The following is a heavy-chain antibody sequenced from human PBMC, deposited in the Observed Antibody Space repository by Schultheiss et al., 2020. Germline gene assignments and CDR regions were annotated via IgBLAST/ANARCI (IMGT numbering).Heavy chain of an antibody. Sequence: ETLSLTCTVSGGSISSSSYYWGWIRQPPGKGLEWVSAISGSGGSTYYADSVKGRFTISRDNSKNTLYLQMNSLRAEDTAVYYCAKSDSLGYYYYGMDVWGQGTTVTVSS. V-gene: IGHV3-23*01. CDR2: ISGSGGST. CDR3: AKSDSLGYYYYGMDV. D-gene: IGHD3-22*01. J-gene: IGHJ6*02. CDR1: GGSISSSSYY.